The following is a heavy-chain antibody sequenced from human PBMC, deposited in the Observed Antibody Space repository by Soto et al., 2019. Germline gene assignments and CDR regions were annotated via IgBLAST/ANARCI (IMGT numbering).Heavy chain of an antibody. J-gene: IGHJ3*02. Sequence: PGGSLRLSCTASGFTFGDYAMSWFRQAPGKGLEWVGFIRSKAYGGTTEYAASVKGRFTISRDDSKSIAYLQMNSLKTEDTAVYYCTRDRSSYYDSSGYPAFDIWGQGTMVTVSS. CDR2: IRSKAYGGTT. CDR1: GFTFGDYA. D-gene: IGHD3-22*01. V-gene: IGHV3-49*03. CDR3: TRDRSSYYDSSGYPAFDI.